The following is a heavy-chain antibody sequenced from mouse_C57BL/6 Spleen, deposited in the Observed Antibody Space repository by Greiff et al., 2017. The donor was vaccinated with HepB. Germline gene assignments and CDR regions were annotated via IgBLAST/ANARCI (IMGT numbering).Heavy chain of an antibody. CDR3: ARADYGSSFAMDY. CDR2: INPGSGGT. Sequence: QVQLQQSGAELVRPGTSVKVSCKASGYAFTNYLIEWVKQRPGQGLEWIGVINPGSGGTNSNEKFKGKATLTADKSSSTAYMQLSSLTSEDSAVYFCARADYGSSFAMDYWGQGTSVTVSS. CDR1: GYAFTNYL. V-gene: IGHV1-54*01. J-gene: IGHJ4*01. D-gene: IGHD1-1*01.